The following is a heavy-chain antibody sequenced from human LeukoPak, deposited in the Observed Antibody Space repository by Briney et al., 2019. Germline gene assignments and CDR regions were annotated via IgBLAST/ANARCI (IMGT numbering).Heavy chain of an antibody. V-gene: IGHV4-4*07. CDR1: GGSISSYY. CDR2: IYTSGST. D-gene: IGHD2-15*01. CDR3: ARGRGGYCSGGSCYSGDWFDP. Sequence: SETLSLTCTVSGGSISSYYWSWIQQPAGKGLEWIGRIYTSGSTNYNPSLKSRVTMSVDTSKNQFSLKLSSVTAADTAVYYCARGRGGYCSGGSCYSGDWFDPWGQGTLVTVSS. J-gene: IGHJ5*02.